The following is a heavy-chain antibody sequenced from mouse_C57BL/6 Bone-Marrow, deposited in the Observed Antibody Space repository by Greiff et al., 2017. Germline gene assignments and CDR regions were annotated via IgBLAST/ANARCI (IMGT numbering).Heavy chain of an antibody. CDR3: ARMDYYGSSYYFDY. CDR1: GFSLTSYG. J-gene: IGHJ2*01. V-gene: IGHV2-2*01. Sequence: VQLQQSGPGLVQPSQSLSITCTVSGFSLTSYGVHWVRQSPGKGLEWLGVIWSGGSTDYNAAFISRLSISKDNSKSQVFFKMNSLQADDTAIYYCARMDYYGSSYYFDYWGQGTTLTVSS. D-gene: IGHD1-1*01. CDR2: IWSGGST.